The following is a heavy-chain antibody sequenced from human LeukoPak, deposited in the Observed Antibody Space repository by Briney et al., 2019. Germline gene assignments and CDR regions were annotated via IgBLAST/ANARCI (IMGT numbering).Heavy chain of an antibody. CDR2: ISGSGYST. Sequence: GSLPLSSAASGFTFSSYAMSWVRQAPGKGLEWVSAISGSGYSTYYADSVKGRFTISRDNSKNTLYLQMNSLRAEDTAVYYCAKEAGYSGYDYPDYWGQGTLVTVSS. V-gene: IGHV3-23*01. D-gene: IGHD5-12*01. CDR3: AKEAGYSGYDYPDY. CDR1: GFTFSSYA. J-gene: IGHJ4*02.